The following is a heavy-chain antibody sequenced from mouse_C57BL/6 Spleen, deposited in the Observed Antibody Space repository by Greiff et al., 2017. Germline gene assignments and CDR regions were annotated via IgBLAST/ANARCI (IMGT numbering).Heavy chain of an antibody. V-gene: IGHV1-50*01. CDR3: ARSEIYYYGSSGYFDV. D-gene: IGHD1-1*01. CDR2: IDPSDSYT. CDR1: GYTFTSYW. J-gene: IGHJ1*03. Sequence: QVQLQQPGAELVKPGASVKLSCKASGYTFTSYWMQWVKQRPGQGLGWIGEIDPSDSYTNYNQKFKGKATLTVDTSSSTAYMQLSSLTSEDSAVYYCARSEIYYYGSSGYFDVWGTGTTVTVSS.